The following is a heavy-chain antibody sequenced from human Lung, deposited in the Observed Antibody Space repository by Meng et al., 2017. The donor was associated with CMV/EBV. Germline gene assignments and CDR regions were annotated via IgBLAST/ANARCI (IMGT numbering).Heavy chain of an antibody. J-gene: IGHJ1*01. CDR3: GKDH. Sequence: GESLKISCAASGFTFPNAWMRWIRQAPGKGLEWIARIKSHIEGGTTDYAAPVKGRFTISRDESKNTLYLKMNSLKTDDTAVYYCGKDHWGQGTLVTVSS. V-gene: IGHV3-15*01. CDR1: GFTFPNAW. CDR2: IKSHIEGGTT.